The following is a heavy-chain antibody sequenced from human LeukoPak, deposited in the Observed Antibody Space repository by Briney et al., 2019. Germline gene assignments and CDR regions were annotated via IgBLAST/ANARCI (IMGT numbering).Heavy chain of an antibody. V-gene: IGHV4-30-2*01. CDR2: IYHSGST. CDR3: AREGGGQLLSVHNWFDP. CDR1: GGSISSGGYY. J-gene: IGHJ5*02. Sequence: SQTLSLTCTVSGGSISSGGYYWSWIRQPPGKGLEWIGYIYHSGSTYYNPSLKSRVTISVDRSKNQFSLKLSSVTAADTAVYYCAREGGGQLLSVHNWFDPWGQGTLVTVSS. D-gene: IGHD2-2*01.